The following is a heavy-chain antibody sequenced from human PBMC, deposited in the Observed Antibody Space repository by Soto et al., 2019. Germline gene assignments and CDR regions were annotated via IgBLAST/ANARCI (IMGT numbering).Heavy chain of an antibody. CDR1: GFTFSSYS. V-gene: IGHV3-21*01. CDR2: ISSSSSYI. CDR3: AGDAGVPAAFHWFEP. D-gene: IGHD2-2*01. J-gene: IGHJ5*02. Sequence: PGGSLRLSCAASGFTFSSYSMNWVRQAPGKGLEWVSSISSSSSYIYYADSVKGRFTISRDNAKNSLYLQMNSLRAEDTAVYYCAGDAGVPAAFHWFEPWGQGTLVAVCS.